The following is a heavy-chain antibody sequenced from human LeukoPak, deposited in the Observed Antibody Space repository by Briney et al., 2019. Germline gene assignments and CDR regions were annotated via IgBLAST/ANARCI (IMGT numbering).Heavy chain of an antibody. J-gene: IGHJ3*02. CDR3: ARVVSMVRGQDAFDI. V-gene: IGHV3-33*01. CDR2: IWYDGSNK. Sequence: PGGSLRLSCAASGFTFSSYGMHWVRQAPGKGLEWVAVIWYDGSNKYYADSVKGRFTISRDNSKNTLYLQMNSLRAEDTAVYYCARVVSMVRGQDAFDIWGQGTMVTVSS. CDR1: GFTFSSYG. D-gene: IGHD3-10*01.